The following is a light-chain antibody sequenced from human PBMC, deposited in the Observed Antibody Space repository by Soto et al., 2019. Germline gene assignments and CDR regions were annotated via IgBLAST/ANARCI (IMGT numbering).Light chain of an antibody. J-gene: IGLJ1*01. CDR2: QVS. CDR3: SSYSSSSTFYV. V-gene: IGLV2-14*01. Sequence: QSALTQPASVSGSPGQSITISCTGTSSDIGGFDYVSWYQHHPGKDPKLMIYQVSNRPSGVSNRFSGSNSGNTASLTISGLQAEDEADYFCSSYSSSSTFYVVGAGTKVTVL. CDR1: SSDIGGFDY.